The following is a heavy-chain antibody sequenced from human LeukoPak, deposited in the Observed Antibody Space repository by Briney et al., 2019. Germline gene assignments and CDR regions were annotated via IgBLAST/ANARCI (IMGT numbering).Heavy chain of an antibody. D-gene: IGHD5-18*01. J-gene: IGHJ4*02. CDR3: ARHRSGYSYAFDFDY. CDR1: GGSISSYY. CDR2: IYYSGST. V-gene: IGHV4-59*08. Sequence: SETLSLTCTVSGGSISSYYWSWIRQPPGKGLEWIGYIYYSGSTNYNSSLKSRVTISVDTSKSQFSLKLNSVTAADTAVYYCARHRSGYSYAFDFDYWGQGTLVTVSS.